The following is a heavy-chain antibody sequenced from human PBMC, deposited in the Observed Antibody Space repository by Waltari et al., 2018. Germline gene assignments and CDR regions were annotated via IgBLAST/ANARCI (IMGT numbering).Heavy chain of an antibody. D-gene: IGHD7-27*01. CDR1: GFGFTAAW. CDR3: TTLDAPWGG. V-gene: IGHV3-15*01. CDR2: IKSQNDGATT. Sequence: EVQMVESGGGSVKPGDSPRLSCVASGFGFTAAWLTGVRQAPGKGLEWVGRIKSQNDGATTDFAASVRGRFSISRDDSQNMVFLQMNSLRVEDTALYYCTTLDAPWGGWGHGTLVTVSS. J-gene: IGHJ4*01.